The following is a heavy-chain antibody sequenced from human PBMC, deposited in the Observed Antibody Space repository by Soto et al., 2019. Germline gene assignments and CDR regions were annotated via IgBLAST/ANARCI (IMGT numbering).Heavy chain of an antibody. CDR3: ARVYCSGGSCPYNWFDP. CDR1: GLTFRSYW. V-gene: IGHV3-74*03. CDR2: INTDGSVA. Sequence: GGSLRLSCAASGLTFRSYWMHWVRQAPGKGLVWVSRINTDGSVAMYVDSVKGRFTISRDNAKNTLYLHMNSLRSEDTAVYYCARVYCSGGSCPYNWFDPWGQGTLVTVSS. D-gene: IGHD2-15*01. J-gene: IGHJ5*02.